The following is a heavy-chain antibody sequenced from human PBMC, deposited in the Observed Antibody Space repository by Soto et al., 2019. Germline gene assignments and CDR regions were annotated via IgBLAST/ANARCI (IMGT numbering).Heavy chain of an antibody. J-gene: IGHJ4*02. CDR2: IYTTGST. CDR1: VGSISSSSYF. CDR3: ARWGSGFDY. Sequence: TSETLSLTCTVSVGSISSSSYFWSWIRQPAGGGLEWIGRIYTTGSTNYNPSLKSRVTMSLDTSRNQFSLKLSSVTAADTAVYYCARWGSGFDYWGQATLVTVSS. V-gene: IGHV4-61*02. D-gene: IGHD6-19*01.